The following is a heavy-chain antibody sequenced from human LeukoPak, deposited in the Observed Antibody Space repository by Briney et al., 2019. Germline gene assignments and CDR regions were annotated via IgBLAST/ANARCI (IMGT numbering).Heavy chain of an antibody. CDR3: ARDVPPHDY. Sequence: GGSLRLSCAASGFTFSSYAMHWVRQAPGKGLEWVAVISYDGSNKYYADSVKGRFTISRDNSKNTLYLQMNSLRGEDTAVYYCARDVPPHDYWGQGTLVTVSS. CDR2: ISYDGSNK. V-gene: IGHV3-30-3*01. CDR1: GFTFSSYA. J-gene: IGHJ4*02.